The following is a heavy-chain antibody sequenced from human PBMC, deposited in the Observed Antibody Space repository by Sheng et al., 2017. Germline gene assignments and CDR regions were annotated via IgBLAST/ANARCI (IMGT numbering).Heavy chain of an antibody. J-gene: IGHJ5*01. CDR2: ISAYNGNT. V-gene: IGHV1-18*01. D-gene: IGHD3-10*01. CDR3: AREGITIVKVQTSARRPARNLSSNLGPNGYELGRTVRLPTGGYVDS. CDR1: GYTFTSYG. Sequence: QVQLVQSGAEVKKPGASVKVSCKASGYTFTSYGISWVRQAPGQGLEWMGWISAYNGNTNYAQKLQGRVTMTTDTSTSTAYMELRSLRSDDTAVYYCAREGITIVKVQTSARRPARNLSSNLGPNGYELGRTVRLPTGGYVDS.